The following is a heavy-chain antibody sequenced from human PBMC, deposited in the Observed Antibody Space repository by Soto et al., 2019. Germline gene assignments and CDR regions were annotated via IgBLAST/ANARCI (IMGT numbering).Heavy chain of an antibody. CDR1: GGSISSYY. J-gene: IGHJ5*02. CDR3: ARTRWVTPWGWFDP. CDR2: IYYSGST. V-gene: IGHV4-59*08. D-gene: IGHD2-21*02. Sequence: QVQLQESGPGLVKPSETLSLTCTVSGGSISSYYWSWIRQPPGKGPEWIGYIYYSGSTNYNPSLKSRVTISVDTSKNQFSLKLSSVTAADTAVYYCARTRWVTPWGWFDPWGQGTLVTVSS.